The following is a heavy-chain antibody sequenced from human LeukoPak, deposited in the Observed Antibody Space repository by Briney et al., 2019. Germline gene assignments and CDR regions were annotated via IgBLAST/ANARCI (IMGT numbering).Heavy chain of an antibody. Sequence: ASVKVSFKASGFTFTSSAMQWVRQARGQRLEWIGWIVVGSGNTNYAQKFQERVTITRDMSTSTAYMELSSLRSEDTAVYYCAADVIVGATKDFDYWGQGTLVTVSS. CDR3: AADVIVGATKDFDY. CDR2: IVVGSGNT. CDR1: GFTFTSSA. V-gene: IGHV1-58*02. J-gene: IGHJ4*02. D-gene: IGHD1-26*01.